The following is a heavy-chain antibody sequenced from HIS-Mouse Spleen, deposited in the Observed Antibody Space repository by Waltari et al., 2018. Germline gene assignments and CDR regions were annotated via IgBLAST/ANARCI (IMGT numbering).Heavy chain of an antibody. D-gene: IGHD6-13*01. V-gene: IGHV4-39*07. CDR2: IYYSGST. CDR1: GGSISSSSYY. CDR3: AREIPYSSSWYDWYFDL. J-gene: IGHJ2*01. Sequence: QPQLQDSGPGLVKPSETLSRTCTVSGGSISSSSYYWGRIRQPPGKGLEWIGSIYYSGSTYYNPSIKSRVTISVDTSKTQFSLKLSSVTAADTAVYYCAREIPYSSSWYDWYFDLWGRGTLVTVSS.